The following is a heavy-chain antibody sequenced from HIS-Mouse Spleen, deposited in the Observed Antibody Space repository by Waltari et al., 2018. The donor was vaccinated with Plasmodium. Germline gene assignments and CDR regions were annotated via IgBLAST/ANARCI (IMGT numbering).Heavy chain of an antibody. Sequence: QLQLQESGPGLVKPSETLSLTCTVSGGSISSSSYYWGWIRQPPGEGLEWIGSTDYSGTTYSNPSLKGRGTISVDTSKNQFSLKLSAVTAADTAVYYCARRGGSYYYFDYWGQGTLVTVSS. CDR2: TDYSGTT. D-gene: IGHD1-26*01. V-gene: IGHV4-39*01. J-gene: IGHJ4*02. CDR1: GGSISSSSYY. CDR3: ARRGGSYYYFDY.